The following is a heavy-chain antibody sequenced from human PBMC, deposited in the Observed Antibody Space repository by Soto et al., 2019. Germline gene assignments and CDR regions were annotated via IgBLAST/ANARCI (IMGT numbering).Heavy chain of an antibody. V-gene: IGHV4-31*03. J-gene: IGHJ6*02. Sequence: QVQLQESGPGLVKPSQTLSLTCTVSGGSISSGGYYWSWIRQHPGKGLEWIGYIYYSGSTYYNPSLKCRVTISVDTSKNQFSPKLSSATAADTAVYYCAASCVGCGGFNYYGMDVWGQGTTVTVSS. CDR1: GGSISSGGYY. CDR3: AASCVGCGGFNYYGMDV. CDR2: IYYSGST. D-gene: IGHD2-21*01.